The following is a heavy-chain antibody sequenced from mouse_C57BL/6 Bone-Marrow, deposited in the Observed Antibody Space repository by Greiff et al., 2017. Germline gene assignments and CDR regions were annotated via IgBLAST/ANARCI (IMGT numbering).Heavy chain of an antibody. CDR3: ARSYYYGWGFAY. CDR1: GYTFTNYW. Sequence: QVQLQQSGAELVRPGTSVKMSCKASGYTFTNYWIGWAKQRPGHGLEWIGDIYPGGGYTNYNEKFKGKATLTADKYSSTAYMQFSSLTSEDSAIYYCARSYYYGWGFAYWGQGTLVTVSA. CDR2: IYPGGGYT. J-gene: IGHJ3*01. D-gene: IGHD1-2*01. V-gene: IGHV1-63*01.